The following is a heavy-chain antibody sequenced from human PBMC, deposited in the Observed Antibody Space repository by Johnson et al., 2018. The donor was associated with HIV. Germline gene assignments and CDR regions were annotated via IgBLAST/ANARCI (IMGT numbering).Heavy chain of an antibody. CDR1: GFTFSSYD. Sequence: ESGGGLVQPGGSLRLSCAASGFTFSSYDMHWVRQATGKGLEWVSAIGTAGDTYYADSVRGRFTISRDNSKNTLYLQMNSLRTEDTAVYFCAKTHTYGGAFDIWGKGTMVTVSS. CDR2: IGTAGDT. V-gene: IGHV3-13*01. J-gene: IGHJ3*02. D-gene: IGHD5-18*01. CDR3: AKTHTYGGAFDI.